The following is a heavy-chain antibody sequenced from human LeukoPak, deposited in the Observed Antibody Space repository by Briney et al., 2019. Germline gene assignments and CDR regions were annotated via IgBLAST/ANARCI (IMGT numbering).Heavy chain of an antibody. D-gene: IGHD6-13*01. CDR1: GGSISSYY. V-gene: IGHV4-4*07. J-gene: IGHJ4*02. Sequence: PSETLSLTCTVSGGSISSYYWSWIRQPAGEGLEWIGRIYSTGSTNYNPSLKSRVTMSVDTSKNQFSLRLRSVTAADTAVYYCARQIASAGTAGFDFWGQGALVTVSS. CDR2: IYSTGST. CDR3: ARQIASAGTAGFDF.